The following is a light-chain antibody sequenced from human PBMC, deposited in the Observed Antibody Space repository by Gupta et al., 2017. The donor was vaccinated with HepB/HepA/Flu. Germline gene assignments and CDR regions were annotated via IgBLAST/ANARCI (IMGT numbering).Light chain of an antibody. CDR2: WGS. J-gene: IGKJ2*01. Sequence: DIVMTQSPLSLPVTPGEPASISCRSSQSLLHTNGYNYLDWYLQKPGQSPQLLIYWGSTRASGVPDRFSGRGSGTDLTLKISRVEAEDLGVYYCMQALHSPPTFGQGTKLEIK. CDR1: QSLLHTNGYNY. V-gene: IGKV2-28*01. CDR3: MQALHSPPT.